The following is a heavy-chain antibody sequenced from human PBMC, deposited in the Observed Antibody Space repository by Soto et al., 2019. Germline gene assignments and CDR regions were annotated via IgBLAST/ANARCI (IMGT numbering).Heavy chain of an antibody. V-gene: IGHV1-69*06. J-gene: IGHJ6*02. CDR2: IIAGCGTA. CDR1: GGTITNYA. D-gene: IGHD3-10*01. Sequence: ASVKGSCKASGGTITNYAFSWVRQDPGQGLEWLGGIIAGCGTADYAQKFQDRVTITGDMSTSTAYMELSSLRSEDTAVYYCAAVGALWFGELLPQEYYYYGMDVWGQGTTVTVSS. CDR3: AAVGALWFGELLPQEYYYYGMDV.